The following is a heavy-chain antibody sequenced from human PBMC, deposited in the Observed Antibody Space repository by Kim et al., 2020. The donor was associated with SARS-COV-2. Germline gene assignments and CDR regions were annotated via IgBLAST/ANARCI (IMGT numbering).Heavy chain of an antibody. CDR1: GFTFSSYG. J-gene: IGHJ4*01. D-gene: IGHD5-18*01. V-gene: IGHV3-30*18. CDR2: ISYDGSNK. Sequence: GGSLRLSCAASGFTFSSYGMHWVRQAPGKGLEWVAVISYDGSNKYYADSVKGRFTISRDNSKNTLYLQMNSLRAEDTAVYYCAKVYGPFRGYSYGSLFD. CDR3: AKVYGPFRGYSYGSLFD.